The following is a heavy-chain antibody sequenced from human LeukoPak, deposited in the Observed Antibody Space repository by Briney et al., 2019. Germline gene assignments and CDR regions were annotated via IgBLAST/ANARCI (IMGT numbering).Heavy chain of an antibody. Sequence: SVKVSCKASGFTFTSSAVQWVRQARGQGLEWIGWIVVGSGNTNYAQKFQERVTINGDMSTSTAYMELSSLRSEDTAVYYCATDDVTTGTKTALGYWGQGTLVTVSS. D-gene: IGHD1-1*01. CDR1: GFTFTSSA. CDR3: ATDDVTTGTKTALGY. J-gene: IGHJ4*02. V-gene: IGHV1-58*01. CDR2: IVVGSGNT.